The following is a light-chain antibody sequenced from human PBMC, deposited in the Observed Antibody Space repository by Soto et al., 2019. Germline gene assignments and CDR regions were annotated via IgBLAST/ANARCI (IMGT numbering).Light chain of an antibody. CDR1: QRISTY. Sequence: DIHITQSPSSLSASVGDRVTITCRASQRISTYLNWYQQKPGNAPKLLIYDASRLQSGVPSRFSGGGSGTDFTLTISSLQPEDFATYYCQQSYSTPQTFGQGTKVDIK. J-gene: IGKJ1*01. CDR2: DAS. CDR3: QQSYSTPQT. V-gene: IGKV1-39*01.